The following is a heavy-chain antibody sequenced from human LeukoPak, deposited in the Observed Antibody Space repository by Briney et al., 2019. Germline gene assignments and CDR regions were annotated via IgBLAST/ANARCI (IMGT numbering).Heavy chain of an antibody. J-gene: IGHJ4*02. CDR3: ARIGSNHLSFFDN. D-gene: IGHD1-26*01. Sequence: GESLKISCQGSGYSFTSYWIGWVRQMPGEGLEWMGIIYPGDSDTGYSPSFEGQVTISTDKSLSTAYLQWSGLKASHTAMYYCARIGSNHLSFFDNWGQGTLVTVSS. CDR1: GYSFTSYW. CDR2: IYPGDSDT. V-gene: IGHV5-51*01.